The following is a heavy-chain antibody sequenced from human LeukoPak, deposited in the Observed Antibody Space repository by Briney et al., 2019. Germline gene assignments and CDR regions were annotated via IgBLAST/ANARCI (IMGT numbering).Heavy chain of an antibody. CDR3: ARHWTSKVEIYRFDY. V-gene: IGHV4-59*08. CDR2: IYFSGST. D-gene: IGHD5-24*01. J-gene: IGHJ4*02. Sequence: PSETLSLTCTVSGGSISSYYWSWIRQPPGKGLEWIGYIYFSGSTNYNPSLKSRVTISVDTSKNQFSLTLTSVTAADTAVYYCARHWTSKVEIYRFDYWGQGTLVTVSS. CDR1: GGSISSYY.